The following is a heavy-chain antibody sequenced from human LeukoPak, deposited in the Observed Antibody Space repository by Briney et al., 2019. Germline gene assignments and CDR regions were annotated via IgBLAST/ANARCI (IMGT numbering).Heavy chain of an antibody. J-gene: IGHJ4*02. D-gene: IGHD2-2*01. CDR2: ISYDGSNK. CDR3: ARDSWGEWYQLLPFDY. V-gene: IGHV3-30-3*01. Sequence: GGSLRLSCAASGFTFSSFAMHWVRQAPGKGLEWVAVISYDGSNKYYADSVKGRFTLSRDNSKNTLYLQMNSLRAEDTAVYYCARDSWGEWYQLLPFDYWGQGTLVTVSS. CDR1: GFTFSSFA.